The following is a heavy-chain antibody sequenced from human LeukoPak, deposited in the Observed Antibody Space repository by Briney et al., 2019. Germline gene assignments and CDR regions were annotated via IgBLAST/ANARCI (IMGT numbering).Heavy chain of an antibody. CDR3: ARAGIVGATSNFDP. J-gene: IGHJ5*02. CDR1: GYTFSRYG. CDR2: INPNSGNI. D-gene: IGHD1-26*01. V-gene: IGHV1-2*02. Sequence: ASVKVSCKASGYTFSRYGITWVRQAPGQGLEWMGWINPNSGNINYAQKFEGRVTMTRDTSISTAYMELRSLRSDDTAVYYCARAGIVGATSNFDPWGQGTLVTVSS.